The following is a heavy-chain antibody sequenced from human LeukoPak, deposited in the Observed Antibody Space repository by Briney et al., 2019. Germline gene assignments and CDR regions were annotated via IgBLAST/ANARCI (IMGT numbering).Heavy chain of an antibody. V-gene: IGHV4-61*02. CDR2: IYTSGST. D-gene: IGHD2-2*01. J-gene: IGHJ6*03. CDR3: ASKIVVVPAADPMDV. CDR1: GGSISSGSYY. Sequence: PSQTLSLTCTVSGGSISSGSYYWSWIRQPAGKGLEWIGRIYTSGSTNYNPSLKSRVTISYTSKNQFSLKLSSVTAADTAVYYCASKIVVVPAADPMDVWGKGTTVTVSS.